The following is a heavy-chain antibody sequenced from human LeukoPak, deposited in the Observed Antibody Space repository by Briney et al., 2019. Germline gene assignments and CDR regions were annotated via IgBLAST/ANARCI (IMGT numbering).Heavy chain of an antibody. CDR3: ARGVDIVVVVAASRMPALDY. CDR2: INHSGST. V-gene: IGHV4-34*01. J-gene: IGHJ4*02. Sequence: SETLSLTCAVYGGSFSGYYWSWIRQPPGKGLAWIGEINHSGSTNYNPSLKSRVTISVDTSKNQFSLKLSSVTAADTAVYYCARGVDIVVVVAASRMPALDYWGQGTLVTVSS. CDR1: GGSFSGYY. D-gene: IGHD2-15*01.